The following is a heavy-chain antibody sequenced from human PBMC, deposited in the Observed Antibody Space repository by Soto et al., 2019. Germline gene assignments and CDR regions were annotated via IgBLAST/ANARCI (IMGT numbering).Heavy chain of an antibody. Sequence: ESGGDVVQPGRSLRLSCAASGFTFSDYGMHWVRQAPGKGLEWVAVEWYNGRTSCHADSVKGRFTVSRDNSKDTLYLQMNSLRAEDTAVYYCARGSGGVFSGDAFDMWGRGTMVTVSS. CDR2: EWYNGRTS. J-gene: IGHJ3*02. D-gene: IGHD2-8*02. V-gene: IGHV3-33*01. CDR3: ARGSGGVFSGDAFDM. CDR1: GFTFSDYG.